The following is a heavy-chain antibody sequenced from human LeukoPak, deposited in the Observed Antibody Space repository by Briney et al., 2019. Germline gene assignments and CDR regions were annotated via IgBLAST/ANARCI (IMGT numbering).Heavy chain of an antibody. V-gene: IGHV3-30*12. Sequence: PGGSLRLSCAASGLTFSSFGMHWVRQAPGQGLEWVAFILYDGTNKYYADSVKGRFTISRDNSKNTLSLQMNSLRAEDTAVYYCARMIGYGPFYFDYWGQGTLVTVSS. CDR3: ARMIGYGPFYFDY. J-gene: IGHJ4*02. CDR2: ILYDGTNK. CDR1: GLTFSSFG. D-gene: IGHD3-22*01.